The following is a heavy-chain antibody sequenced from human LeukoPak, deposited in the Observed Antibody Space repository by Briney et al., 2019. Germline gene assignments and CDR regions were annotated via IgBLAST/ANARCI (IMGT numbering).Heavy chain of an antibody. CDR2: IFFTGST. V-gene: IGHV4-30-4*01. J-gene: IGHJ4*02. CDR3: ARGDYTVLAGSPFDL. D-gene: IGHD6-19*01. CDR1: GDAITSGDDY. Sequence: TSETLSLTCSVSGDAITSGDDYWNWIRQSPGKGLQWIGYIFFTGSTYYNPSLGSRFTISLDAPKNQFSLRLNSVTAADTAVYYCARGDYTVLAGSPFDLWGQGTLVTVSS.